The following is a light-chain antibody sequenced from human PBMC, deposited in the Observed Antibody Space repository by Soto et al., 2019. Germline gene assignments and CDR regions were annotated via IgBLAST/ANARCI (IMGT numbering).Light chain of an antibody. J-gene: IGKJ2*03. V-gene: IGKV3-20*01. CDR2: AVS. Sequence: DIVLTQSPVTLSLSPGERATLSCRASQSVDSRYLAWYQQKPGQAPRLLIYAVSSRATGIPDRFSGSGSGTDFTLTISRLEPEDFAEYYCQQYGNSPRYSFGQGTKLEIK. CDR3: QQYGNSPRYS. CDR1: QSVDSRY.